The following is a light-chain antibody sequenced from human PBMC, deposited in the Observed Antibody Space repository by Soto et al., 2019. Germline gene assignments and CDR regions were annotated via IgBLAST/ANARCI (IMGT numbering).Light chain of an antibody. Sequence: QSPLTQPASVSGSPGQSISISCTGTSREIGTYNLVSCYQHHPGNAPSLMSYDGFKRPSGISNFFPSFKSGTAASLTISGLQAADDADFYCCSYAGGGVYVFGRATKVTVL. CDR3: CSYAGGGVYV. CDR1: SREIGTYNL. CDR2: DGF. J-gene: IGLJ6*01. V-gene: IGLV2-23*01.